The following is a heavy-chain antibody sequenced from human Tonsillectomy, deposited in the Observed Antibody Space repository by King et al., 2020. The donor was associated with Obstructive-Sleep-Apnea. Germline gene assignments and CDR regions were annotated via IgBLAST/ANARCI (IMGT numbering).Heavy chain of an antibody. CDR1: GFSLSNARMG. Sequence: TLKESGPVLVKPTETLTLTCTVSGFSLSNARMGVSWIRQPPGKALEWLAHIFSNDEKSYSTSLKSRLTISKDTSKSQVVLTMTNMDPVDTATYFCARDLAAAGPDDINWFDPWGQGTLVTVSS. CDR2: IFSNDEK. D-gene: IGHD6-13*01. V-gene: IGHV2-26*01. J-gene: IGHJ5*02. CDR3: ARDLAAAGPDDINWFDP.